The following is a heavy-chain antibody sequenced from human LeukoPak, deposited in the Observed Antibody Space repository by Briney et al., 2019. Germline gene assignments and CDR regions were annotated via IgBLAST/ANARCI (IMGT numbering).Heavy chain of an antibody. J-gene: IGHJ5*01. Sequence: SETLSLTCSVSGDSISSSSHYWGWIRQPPGKGLEWIGSIFYSGRPYYTPSIKSRVTMSLDTSKNQFSLRLTSVTAADTAVYYCARQIAVVEPTDPNWFDSWGQGTLVTVSS. CDR1: GDSISSSSHY. D-gene: IGHD2-21*01. V-gene: IGHV4-39*07. CDR3: ARQIAVVEPTDPNWFDS. CDR2: IFYSGRP.